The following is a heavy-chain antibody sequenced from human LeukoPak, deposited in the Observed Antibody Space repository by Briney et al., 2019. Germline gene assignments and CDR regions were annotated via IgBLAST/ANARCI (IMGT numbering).Heavy chain of an antibody. CDR1: GFTFSNAW. Sequence: PGGSLRLSCAASGFTFSNAWMNWVRQAPGKGLEWVSYISISGSTISYADSVKGRFTISRENAENSLYLLMNSLRAEDTAVYYCARDSFSGGSYFDYWGQGTLVTVSS. CDR3: ARDSFSGGSYFDY. J-gene: IGHJ4*02. V-gene: IGHV3-48*04. CDR2: ISISGSTI. D-gene: IGHD2-15*01.